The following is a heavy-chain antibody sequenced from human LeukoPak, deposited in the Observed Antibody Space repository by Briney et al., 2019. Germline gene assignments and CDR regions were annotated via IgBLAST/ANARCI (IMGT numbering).Heavy chain of an antibody. D-gene: IGHD4-23*01. J-gene: IGHJ3*02. CDR2: LYSGGDT. CDR1: GFIVSSTY. Sequence: GGSLRLSCAASGFIVSSTYMSWVRQAPGKGLEWVSVLYSGGDTYYADSVKGRFTISRDNAKNTLYLQMNSLRAEDTAVYYCTRADLTPDAFDIWGQGTMVTVSS. V-gene: IGHV3-66*01. CDR3: TRADLTPDAFDI.